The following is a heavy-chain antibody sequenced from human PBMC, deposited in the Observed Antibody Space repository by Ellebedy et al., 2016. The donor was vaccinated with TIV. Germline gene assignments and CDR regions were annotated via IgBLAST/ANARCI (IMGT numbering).Heavy chain of an antibody. V-gene: IGHV4-4*07. CDR2: FYPGGST. CDR3: ARDRHDSSGYYWDTFDI. J-gene: IGHJ3*02. D-gene: IGHD3-22*01. CDR1: GDSITSYY. Sequence: SETLSLTCTVSGDSITSYYWSWIRQPAGKGLEWIGRFYPGGSTNYNPSLQTRVTMSADTSNNHFSLKVVSVTAADTAVYYCARDRHDSSGYYWDTFDIWGQGTKVTVSS.